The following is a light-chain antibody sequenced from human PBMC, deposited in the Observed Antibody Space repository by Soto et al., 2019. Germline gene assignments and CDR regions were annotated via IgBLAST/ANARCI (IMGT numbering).Light chain of an antibody. V-gene: IGKV3-20*01. J-gene: IGKJ4*01. CDR1: QSVRSSY. Sequence: EIVLTQSPDTLSLSPGERATLSCRASQSVRSSYLAWYQQKPGQAPRLLIYGASRRATGIPDRFSGSGSGTDFTLTISRLEPEDFAVYYCQQYGSSLVTFGGGTKVEI. CDR3: QQYGSSLVT. CDR2: GAS.